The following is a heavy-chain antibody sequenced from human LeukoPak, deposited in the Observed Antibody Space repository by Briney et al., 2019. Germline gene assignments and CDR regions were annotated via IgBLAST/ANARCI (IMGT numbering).Heavy chain of an antibody. D-gene: IGHD2-8*01. CDR3: ARGLGYCTNGVCYKVYYGMDV. J-gene: IGHJ6*02. Sequence: PSETLSLTCTVSGGSIISNDYYWGWIRQPPGKGLEWIGEINHSGSTNYNPSLKSRVTISVDTSKNQFSLKLSSVTAADTAVYYCARGLGYCTNGVCYKVYYGMDVWGQGTTVTVSS. CDR1: GGSIISNDYY. CDR2: INHSGST. V-gene: IGHV4-39*07.